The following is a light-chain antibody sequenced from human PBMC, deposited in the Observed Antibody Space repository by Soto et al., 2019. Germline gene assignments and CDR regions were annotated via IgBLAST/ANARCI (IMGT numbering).Light chain of an antibody. J-gene: IGLJ2*01. V-gene: IGLV2-14*01. Sequence: QSALTQPAPVSGSPGQSITISCTGTSSDVGGSRYVSWYQQNPGRAPKLLIYEVANRPSGVSNRFSGSKSGDTASLTISGLQAEDEAYYYCSSYKISNTLLFGGGTKLTVL. CDR2: EVA. CDR3: SSYKISNTLL. CDR1: SSDVGGSRY.